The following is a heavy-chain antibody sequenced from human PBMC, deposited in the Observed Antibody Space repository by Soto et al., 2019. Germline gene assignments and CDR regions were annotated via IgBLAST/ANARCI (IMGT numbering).Heavy chain of an antibody. CDR2: IWYDGSNK. Sequence: QVQLVESGGGVVQPGRSLRLSCAASGFTFSSYGMHWVRQAPGKGLEWVAVIWYDGSNKYYADSVKGRFTISRDNSKNTLYLQRNSLRAEDTAVYYCARSTDYGDYPVDPWGQGTLVTVSS. CDR1: GFTFSSYG. CDR3: ARSTDYGDYPVDP. D-gene: IGHD4-17*01. V-gene: IGHV3-33*01. J-gene: IGHJ5*02.